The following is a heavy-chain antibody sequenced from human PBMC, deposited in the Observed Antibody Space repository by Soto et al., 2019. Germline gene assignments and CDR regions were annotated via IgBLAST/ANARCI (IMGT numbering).Heavy chain of an antibody. Sequence: QVQLVESGGGVVQPGRSLRLSCAASGFTFSSYGMHWVRQAPGKGLEWVAVISYDGSNKYYADSVKGRFTISRDNSKNTLYLQMNSLRAEDTAVYYCAKAAMRIGSGRYYFDYWGQGTLVTVSS. V-gene: IGHV3-30*18. J-gene: IGHJ4*02. CDR1: GFTFSSYG. CDR2: ISYDGSNK. D-gene: IGHD6-19*01. CDR3: AKAAMRIGSGRYYFDY.